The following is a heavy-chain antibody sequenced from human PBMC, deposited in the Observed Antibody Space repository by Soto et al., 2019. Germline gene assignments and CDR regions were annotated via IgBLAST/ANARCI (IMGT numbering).Heavy chain of an antibody. Sequence: QVQVVESGGGVVHPEKSLRLSCAASGFTFSNFGMHWVRQAPGKGLEWVAVISNDGTSENYAQSVKGRFTISRDNSKNTLYLQMNSLRAEDTAVYYCAGGSGSYYVGGQGTLVTVSS. V-gene: IGHV3-30*03. CDR1: GFTFSNFG. D-gene: IGHD1-26*01. J-gene: IGHJ4*02. CDR3: AGGSGSYYV. CDR2: ISNDGTSE.